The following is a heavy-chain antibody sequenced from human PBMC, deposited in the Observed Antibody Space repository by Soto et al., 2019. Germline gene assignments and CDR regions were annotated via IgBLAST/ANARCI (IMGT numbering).Heavy chain of an antibody. Sequence: ASVKVSCKVSGYTLTELSMHWVRQAPGKGLEWMGGFDPEDGETIYAQKFQGRVTMTEDTSTDTAYMELSSLRSEDTAVYYCATVFLGGYDSNWFDPWGQGTLVTVSS. J-gene: IGHJ5*02. D-gene: IGHD5-12*01. CDR3: ATVFLGGYDSNWFDP. CDR1: GYTLTELS. CDR2: FDPEDGET. V-gene: IGHV1-24*01.